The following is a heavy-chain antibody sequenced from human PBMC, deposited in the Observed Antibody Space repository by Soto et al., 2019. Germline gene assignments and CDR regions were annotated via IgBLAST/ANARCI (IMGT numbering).Heavy chain of an antibody. CDR1: GYTLPKLS. V-gene: IGHV1-18*01. CDR3: ARASGSSYWFDP. J-gene: IGHJ5*02. Sequence: ASVKVSCKVSGYTLPKLSMHWVRQAPGQGLEWMGWISAYNGNTNYAQKLQGRVTMTTDTSTSTAYMELRSLRSDDTAVYYCARASGSSYWFDPWGQGTLVTVSS. CDR2: ISAYNGNT. D-gene: IGHD1-26*01.